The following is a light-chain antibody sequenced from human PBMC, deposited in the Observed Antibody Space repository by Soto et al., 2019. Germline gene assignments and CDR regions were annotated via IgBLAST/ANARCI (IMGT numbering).Light chain of an antibody. CDR2: GAS. V-gene: IGKV3-20*01. Sequence: EIVLTQSPGTLSLSPGERATLSCRASLSVRSSYLAWYQQKPGQAPRLLIYGASSRATGIPDRFSGSASGTDITLTISRLEPEDFAVYYCQQYDSSPITFGQGTRREIK. CDR3: QQYDSSPIT. CDR1: LSVRSSY. J-gene: IGKJ5*01.